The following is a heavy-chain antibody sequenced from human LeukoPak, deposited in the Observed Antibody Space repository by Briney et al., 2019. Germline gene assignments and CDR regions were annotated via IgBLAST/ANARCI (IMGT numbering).Heavy chain of an antibody. J-gene: IGHJ4*02. CDR2: INQDGSEK. CDR1: EFIFDNYR. D-gene: IGHD3-22*01. Sequence: GGSLRLSCAASEFIFDNYRMNWVRQAPGKGLEWVANINQDGSEKYYVHSVKGRFTISRDNAKNSLYLQMNSLRAEDTAVYYCARGTPAYSYGSSDYHYAHFDYWGQGTLVTVSS. CDR3: ARGTPAYSYGSSDYHYAHFDY. V-gene: IGHV3-7*04.